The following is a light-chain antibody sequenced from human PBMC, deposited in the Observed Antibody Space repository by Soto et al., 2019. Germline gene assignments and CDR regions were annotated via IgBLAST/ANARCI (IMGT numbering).Light chain of an antibody. Sequence: EIVLTQSAGTLSLSPGERATLSCRASQSVSSSYLAWYQQKPGQAPRLLIYGASSRATGIPDRFSGSGSGTDFTLTISRLETEDFAVYYCQQYGSSPRTFGQGTKVDIK. CDR1: QSVSSSY. CDR2: GAS. CDR3: QQYGSSPRT. J-gene: IGKJ1*01. V-gene: IGKV3-20*01.